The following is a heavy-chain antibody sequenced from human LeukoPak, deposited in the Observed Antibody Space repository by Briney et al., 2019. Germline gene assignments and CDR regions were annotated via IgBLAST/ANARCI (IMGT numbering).Heavy chain of an antibody. J-gene: IGHJ3*02. CDR3: ARRYYDFWSGYYSDAFDI. CDR1: GFTVSSNY. D-gene: IGHD3-3*01. CDR2: IYSGGST. V-gene: IGHV3-53*01. Sequence: PGGSLRLSCAASGFTVSSNYMSWVRQAPGKGLEWVSVIYSGGSTYYADSVKGRFTISRDNSKNTLYLQMNSLRAEDTAVYYCARRYYDFWSGYYSDAFDIWGQGTMVTVSS.